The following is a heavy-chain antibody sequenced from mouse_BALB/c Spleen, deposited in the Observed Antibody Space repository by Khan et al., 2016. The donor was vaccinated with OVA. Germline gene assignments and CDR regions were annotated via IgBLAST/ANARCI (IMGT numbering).Heavy chain of an antibody. Sequence: QMQLEQSGPELKKPGESVKISCTASGYTFTGYSMHWVNQDPGKGLQWMVGINTETGEPTYTHDFKGRFAFTLDTSASTAYLQINNLTNEDTATYYCARGTYGYFDYWGQGTTVTVS. V-gene: IGHV9-2-1*01. CDR3: ARGTYGYFDY. CDR1: GYTFTGYS. CDR2: INTETGEP. D-gene: IGHD1-1*01. J-gene: IGHJ2*01.